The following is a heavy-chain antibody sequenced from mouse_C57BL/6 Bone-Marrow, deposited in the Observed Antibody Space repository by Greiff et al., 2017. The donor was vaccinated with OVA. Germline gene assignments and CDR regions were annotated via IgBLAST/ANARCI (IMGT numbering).Heavy chain of an antibody. CDR3: APTYYSNFPFAY. D-gene: IGHD2-5*01. Sequence: DVKLQESGPELVKPGASVKISCKASGYSFTGYYMHWVKQSHGNILDWIGYIYPYNGVSSYNQKFKGKATLTVDKSSSTAYMELRSLTSEDSAVYYCAPTYYSNFPFAYWGQGTLVTVSA. CDR1: GYSFTGYY. CDR2: IYPYNGVS. J-gene: IGHJ3*01. V-gene: IGHV1-31*01.